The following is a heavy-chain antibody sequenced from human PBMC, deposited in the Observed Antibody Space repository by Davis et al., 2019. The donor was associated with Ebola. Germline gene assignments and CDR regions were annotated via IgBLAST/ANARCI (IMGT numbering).Heavy chain of an antibody. V-gene: IGHV1-18*01. CDR1: AYTFTSYG. D-gene: IGHD2-15*01. CDR3: ARDPGGGSWGY. CDR2: ISAYNGNT. J-gene: IGHJ4*02. Sequence: ASVQVSCKASAYTFTSYGISWVRQAPGQGLEWMGWISAYNGNTNYAPKLQGRVTMTTDTSTSTAYMELRGLRSDDTAVYYCARDPGGGSWGYWGQGTLVTVSS.